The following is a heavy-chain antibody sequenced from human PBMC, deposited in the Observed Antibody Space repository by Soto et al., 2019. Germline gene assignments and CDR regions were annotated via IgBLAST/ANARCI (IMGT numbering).Heavy chain of an antibody. D-gene: IGHD2-2*03. CDR1: GGSISSYY. CDR2: IYYSGST. V-gene: IGHV4-59*08. Sequence: PSETLSLTCTVSGGSISSYYWSWIRQPPGKGLEWIGYIYYSGSTNYNPSLKSRVTISVDTSKNQFSLNLSSVTAADTAVYYCARHGDCSRTSCYAFFVYWEQGTLVTVSS. J-gene: IGHJ4*02. CDR3: ARHGDCSRTSCYAFFVY.